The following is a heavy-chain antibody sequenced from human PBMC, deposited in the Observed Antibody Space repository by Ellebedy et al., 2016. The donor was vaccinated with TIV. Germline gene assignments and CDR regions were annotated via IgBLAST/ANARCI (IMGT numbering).Heavy chain of an antibody. CDR1: GFTLSSNY. J-gene: IGHJ4*02. V-gene: IGHV3-66*01. Sequence: GESLKIPCAVSGFTLSSNYMSWVRQAPGKGLEWVSVIYSGGSTYYADSVKGRFTISRDNSKNTLYIQMNNLRVEDTAVYYCARDKYYDSSGYYYSEYWGQGTLVTVSS. CDR3: ARDKYYDSSGYYYSEY. CDR2: IYSGGST. D-gene: IGHD3-22*01.